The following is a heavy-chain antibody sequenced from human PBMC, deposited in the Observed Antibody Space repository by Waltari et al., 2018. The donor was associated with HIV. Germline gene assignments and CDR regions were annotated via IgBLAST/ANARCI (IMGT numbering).Heavy chain of an antibody. D-gene: IGHD3-22*01. CDR3: AKDMHDSSGYLFEY. J-gene: IGHJ4*02. CDR1: AFPCGSYG. Sequence: QVQPVESGGVVVQPGVSLRRSCAPAAFPCGSYGRPRVGQAPGKGLEWVAIISSYGINKYYADSVKGRFTISRDNSKNTLYLQMNSLRADDTAMYYCAKDMHDSSGYLFEYWGQGTLVTVSS. CDR2: ISSYGINK. V-gene: IGHV3-30*18.